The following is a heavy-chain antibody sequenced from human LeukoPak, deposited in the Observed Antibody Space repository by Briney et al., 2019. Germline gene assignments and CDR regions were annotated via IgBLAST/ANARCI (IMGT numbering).Heavy chain of an antibody. CDR2: TYYSGST. J-gene: IGHJ5*02. Sequence: SETLSLTCTVSGGSISSYYWSWIRQPPGKGLEWIGYTYYSGSTNYNPSLKSRVTISVDTSKNQFSLKLSSVTAADTAVYYCARDSYGGGWFDPWGQGTLVTVSS. CDR1: GGSISSYY. CDR3: ARDSYGGGWFDP. V-gene: IGHV4-59*01. D-gene: IGHD4-17*01.